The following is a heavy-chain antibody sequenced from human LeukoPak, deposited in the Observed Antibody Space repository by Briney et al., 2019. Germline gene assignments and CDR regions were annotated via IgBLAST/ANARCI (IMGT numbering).Heavy chain of an antibody. V-gene: IGHV1-69*05. Sequence: SVKVSCKASGGTFSSYAISWVRQAPGQRLEWMGGIIPIFGTANYAQKFQGRVTITTDESTSTAYMELSSLRSEDTAVYYCARGQINYDSSGYYYGYFQHWGQGTLVTVSS. CDR2: IIPIFGTA. D-gene: IGHD3-22*01. CDR1: GGTFSSYA. CDR3: ARGQINYDSSGYYYGYFQH. J-gene: IGHJ1*01.